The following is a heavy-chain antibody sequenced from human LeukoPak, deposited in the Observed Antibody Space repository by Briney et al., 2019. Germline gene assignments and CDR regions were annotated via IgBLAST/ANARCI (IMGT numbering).Heavy chain of an antibody. D-gene: IGHD4-17*01. CDR3: ARDRSIDYGDLYYFDY. CDR1: GFTFSSYA. CDR2: ISYDGSNK. V-gene: IGHV3-30-3*01. Sequence: PGRSLRLSCAASGFTFSSYAMHWVRQAPGKGLEWVAVISYDGSNKYYADSVKGRFTISRDNAKNSLYLQMNSLRAEDTAVYYCARDRSIDYGDLYYFDYWGQGTLVTVSS. J-gene: IGHJ4*02.